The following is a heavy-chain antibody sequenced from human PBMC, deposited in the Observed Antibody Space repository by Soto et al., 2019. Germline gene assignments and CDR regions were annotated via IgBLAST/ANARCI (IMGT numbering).Heavy chain of an antibody. V-gene: IGHV3-23*01. J-gene: IGHJ6*03. CDR1: GFTFSVYT. CDR3: ASTYYDFWIGYLYYDYYYYYKYV. Sequence: GGSLRLSCSASGFTFSVYTMNWVRQAPGKGLEWVSGIYGNGGGTFYVDSVKGRFTISRDNSKNTLYLQMNSLRAEDTAVYYCASTYYDFWIGYLYYDYYYYYKYVCSQGTTVPVS. CDR2: IYGNGGGT. D-gene: IGHD3-3*01.